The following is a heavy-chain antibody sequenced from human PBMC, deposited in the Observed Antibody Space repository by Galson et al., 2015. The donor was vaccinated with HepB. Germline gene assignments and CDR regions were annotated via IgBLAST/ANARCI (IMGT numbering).Heavy chain of an antibody. CDR1: GGTFSSYA. V-gene: IGHV1-69*13. D-gene: IGHD6-19*01. CDR2: IIPIFGTA. CDR3: ARAKGIAVAVTYYYYGMDV. J-gene: IGHJ6*02. Sequence: SVKVSCKASGGTFSSYAVSWVRQAPGQGLEWMGGIIPIFGTANYAQKFQGRVTITADESTSTAYMELSSLRSEDTAVYYCARAKGIAVAVTYYYYGMDVWGQGTTVTVSS.